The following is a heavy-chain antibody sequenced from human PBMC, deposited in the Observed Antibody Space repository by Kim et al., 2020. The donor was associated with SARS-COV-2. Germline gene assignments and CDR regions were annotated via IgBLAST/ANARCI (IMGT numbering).Heavy chain of an antibody. V-gene: IGHV3-30*04. Sequence: GGSLRLSCAASGFTFSSYAMHWVRQALGKGLEWVAVISYDGSNKYYADSVKGRFTISRDNSKNTLYLQMNSLRAEDTAVYYCARVLGRRPGPFGSGYFDYWGQGTLVTVSS. CDR1: GFTFSSYA. CDR2: ISYDGSNK. CDR3: ARVLGRRPGPFGSGYFDY. D-gene: IGHD3-3*01. J-gene: IGHJ4*02.